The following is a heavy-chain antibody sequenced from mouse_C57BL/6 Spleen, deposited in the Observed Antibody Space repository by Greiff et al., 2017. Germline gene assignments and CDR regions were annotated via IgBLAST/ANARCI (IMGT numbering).Heavy chain of an antibody. J-gene: IGHJ1*03. CDR1: GYTFTGYW. Sequence: QVQLQQSGAELMKPGASVKLSCKATGYTFTGYWIEWVKQRPGHGLEWIGEILPGSGSTNYNEKFKGKATFTADTSSNTAYMQLSSLTTEDSAIYYCARGAYGNYEDFDGWGTGATVTVSS. D-gene: IGHD2-1*01. CDR3: ARGAYGNYEDFDG. V-gene: IGHV1-9*01. CDR2: ILPGSGST.